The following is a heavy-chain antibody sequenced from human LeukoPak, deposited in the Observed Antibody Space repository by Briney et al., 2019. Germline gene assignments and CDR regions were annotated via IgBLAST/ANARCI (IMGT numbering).Heavy chain of an antibody. CDR1: GFAFSNFA. V-gene: IGHV3-23*01. CDR3: AKGSGSPYYFDY. Sequence: RGSPGLSCAASGFAFSNFAMTWVRQAPGKGLECVSLISGNGGATYSADSVKGRFTISRDNSKSTLFLQMNSLRADDTAVYYCAKGSGSPYYFDYWGQGSLVTVPS. D-gene: IGHD3-10*01. J-gene: IGHJ4*02. CDR2: ISGNGGAT.